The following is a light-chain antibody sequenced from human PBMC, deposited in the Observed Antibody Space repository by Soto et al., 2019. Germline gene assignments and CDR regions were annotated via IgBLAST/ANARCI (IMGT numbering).Light chain of an antibody. Sequence: DIALTQSPSTLSASLGDRVTIPCRASQSISSWLAWYQQKPGKAPKPLIYDASSLESGVPSRFSGIGSATEFTLTISSLKPEEFATYDCQQYNNYWTFGQGTKVDI. V-gene: IGKV1-5*01. CDR2: DAS. CDR3: QQYNNYWT. J-gene: IGKJ1*01. CDR1: QSISSW.